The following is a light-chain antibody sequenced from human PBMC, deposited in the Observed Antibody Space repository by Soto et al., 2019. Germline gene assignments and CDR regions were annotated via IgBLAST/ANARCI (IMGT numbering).Light chain of an antibody. CDR2: DVN. CDR3: SSYTSSSTLVV. CDR1: SSDVGGYQY. J-gene: IGLJ2*01. Sequence: QSVLTQPASVSGSPGQSITISCTGTSSDVGGYQYVSWYQQHPGKAPKLMIYDVNNRPSGVSNRFSGSKSGNTASLTISGLQAEDEADYYCSSYTSSSTLVVFGGGTKLTVL. V-gene: IGLV2-14*01.